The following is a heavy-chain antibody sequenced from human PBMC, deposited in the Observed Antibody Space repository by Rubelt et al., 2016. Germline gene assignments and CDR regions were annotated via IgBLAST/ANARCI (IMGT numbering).Heavy chain of an antibody. V-gene: IGHV4-59*12. CDR2: IYYSGSS. CDR3: AREIFEYSSSLHSYFDP. Sequence: QVQLQESGPGLVKPSETLSLTCTVSGGSISSYYCSWIRQPPGKGLEWIGYIYYSGSSNYNPSLKSRVIMSVDTSKNQFALRRSSVPAAYTAGYYGAREIFEYSSSLHSYFDPWGQGTLVTVSS. J-gene: IGHJ5*02. D-gene: IGHD6-6*01. CDR1: GGSISSYY.